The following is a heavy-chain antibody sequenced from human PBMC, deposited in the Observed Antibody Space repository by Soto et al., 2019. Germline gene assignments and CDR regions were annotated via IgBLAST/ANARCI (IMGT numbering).Heavy chain of an antibody. D-gene: IGHD6-13*01. CDR1: GGSVSSGYY. Sequence: PSEKLSLTCSVSGGSVSSGYYWRWIRQPPGKGLEWIGEINHSGSTNYNPSLKSRVTISVDTSKNQFSLKLSSVTAADTAVYYCASAHYSSSWSRGDWFDPWGQGTLVTVSS. V-gene: IGHV4-34*01. CDR3: ASAHYSSSWSRGDWFDP. CDR2: INHSGST. J-gene: IGHJ5*02.